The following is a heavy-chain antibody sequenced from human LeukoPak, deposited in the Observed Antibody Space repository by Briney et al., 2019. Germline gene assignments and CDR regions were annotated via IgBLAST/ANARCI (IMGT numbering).Heavy chain of an antibody. CDR1: GFTFSDYY. CDR2: ISSSGSTI. Sequence: GGSLRLSCAASGFTFSDYYMSWIRQAPGRGLEWVSYISSSGSTIYYADSVKGRFTISRDNSKNSLYLRMNRLRAEDTAVYYCARDSQGGMDVWGQGTTVTVSS. CDR3: ARDSQGGMDV. J-gene: IGHJ6*02. V-gene: IGHV3-11*01.